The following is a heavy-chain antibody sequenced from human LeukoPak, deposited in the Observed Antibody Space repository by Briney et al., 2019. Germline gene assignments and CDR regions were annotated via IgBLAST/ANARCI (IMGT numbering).Heavy chain of an antibody. CDR2: ISGSDSST. CDR1: GFSLTTYA. J-gene: IGHJ4*02. CDR3: ARVPGSYYVDFDY. Sequence: GGSLRLSCAPSGFSLTTYAMTWVRQAPGKGLEWVSAISGSDSSTYYADSVKGRFTISRDSSKSTLYLQMNSLRAEGTAVYYCARVPGSYYVDFDYWGQGTLVTVSA. D-gene: IGHD3-10*01. V-gene: IGHV3-23*01.